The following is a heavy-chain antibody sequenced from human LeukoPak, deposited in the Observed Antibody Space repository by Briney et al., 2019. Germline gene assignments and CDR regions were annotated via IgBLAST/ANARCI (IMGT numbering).Heavy chain of an antibody. Sequence: GGSLRLSCAASGFTFSSYAMSWVRQAPGKGLEWVSAISGSGGSTYYADSVKGRFTISRDNSKNTLYLQMNSLRAEDTAVYYCARDPNPDSSGYYSWGQGTLVTVSS. CDR1: GFTFSSYA. J-gene: IGHJ4*02. CDR3: ARDPNPDSSGYYS. D-gene: IGHD3-22*01. CDR2: ISGSGGST. V-gene: IGHV3-23*01.